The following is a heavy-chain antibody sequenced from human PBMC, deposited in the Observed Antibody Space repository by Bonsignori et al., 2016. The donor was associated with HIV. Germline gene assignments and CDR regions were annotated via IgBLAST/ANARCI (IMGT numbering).Heavy chain of an antibody. CDR1: GGSFSGYY. CDR2: INHSGST. D-gene: IGHD4-11*01. CDR3: ARLRAVTTIYYYYGHYYGMDV. J-gene: IGHJ6*02. V-gene: IGHV4-34*01. Sequence: QVQLQQWGAGLLKPSETLSLTCAVYGGSFSGYYWSWIRQPPGKGLEWIGEINHSGSTNYNPSLKSRVTISVDTSKNQFSLKLSSVTAADTAVYYCARLRAVTTIYYYYGHYYGMDVWGQGP.